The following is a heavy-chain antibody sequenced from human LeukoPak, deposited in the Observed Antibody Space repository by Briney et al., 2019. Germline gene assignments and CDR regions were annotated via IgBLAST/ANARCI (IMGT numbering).Heavy chain of an antibody. CDR2: INSDGSST. Sequence: GGSLRLSCAASGFTFSDYEMNWVRQPPGKGLVWVSRINSDGSSTSYADSVKGRFIISRDNAKNTLYLQMSSLRPEDTAVYYCARGGSSTGLPDYWGQGTLVTVSS. CDR3: ARGGSSTGLPDY. V-gene: IGHV3-74*01. D-gene: IGHD1-26*01. J-gene: IGHJ4*02. CDR1: GFTFSDYE.